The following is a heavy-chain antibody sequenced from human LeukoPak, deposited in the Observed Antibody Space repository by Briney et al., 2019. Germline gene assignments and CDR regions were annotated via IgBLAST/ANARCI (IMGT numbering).Heavy chain of an antibody. CDR2: YYIGST. V-gene: IGHV4-59*01. CDR3: AREAHCSGGSCYYADY. D-gene: IGHD2-15*01. J-gene: IGHJ4*02. Sequence: YYIGSTNYNPSLKSRVTISKDTSKNQFSLKLSSVTAADTAVYYCAREAHCSGGSCYYADYWGQGNLVTVSS.